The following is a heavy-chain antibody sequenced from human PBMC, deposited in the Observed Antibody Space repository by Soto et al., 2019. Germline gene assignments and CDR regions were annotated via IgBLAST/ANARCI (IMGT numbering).Heavy chain of an antibody. J-gene: IGHJ3*02. CDR1: GYTLTELS. CDR3: AKSYRAQPQYSGYDSGDVFDI. Sequence: GASVKVSCKVSGYTLTELSMHWVRQAPGKGLEWMGGFDPEDGETIYAQKFQGRVTMTEDTSTDTAYMELSSLRSEDTAVYYCAKSYRAQPQYSGYDSGDVFDIWGKGQWSPSPQ. D-gene: IGHD5-12*01. V-gene: IGHV1-24*01. CDR2: FDPEDGET.